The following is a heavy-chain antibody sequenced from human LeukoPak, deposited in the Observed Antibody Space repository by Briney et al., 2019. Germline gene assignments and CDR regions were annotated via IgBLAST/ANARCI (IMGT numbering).Heavy chain of an antibody. Sequence: SQTLSLTCTVSGGSISSGGYYWSWIRQHPGKGLEWIGYIYYSGSTYYNPSLKSRVTISVDTSKNQFSLKLSSVTAADTPVFYWARAPNPHKHYYDSSGYLYYFDYWGQGTLFTVSS. CDR1: GGSISSGGYY. V-gene: IGHV4-31*03. CDR2: IYYSGST. J-gene: IGHJ4*02. D-gene: IGHD3-22*01. CDR3: ARAPNPHKHYYDSSGYLYYFDY.